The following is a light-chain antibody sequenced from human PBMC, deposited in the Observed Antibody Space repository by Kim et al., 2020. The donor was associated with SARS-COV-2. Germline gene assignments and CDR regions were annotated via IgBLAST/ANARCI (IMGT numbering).Light chain of an antibody. J-gene: IGLJ1*01. Sequence: PGETARITGGGNNIGTNRVHWYQQEPGQAPVLVIYHDSARPSGIPERFAGSKSGSTATLTIIRVEAGDEADYYCQMWDSSSNQYVFGTGTKVTVL. V-gene: IGLV3-21*04. CDR3: QMWDSSSNQYV. CDR2: HDS. CDR1: NIGTNR.